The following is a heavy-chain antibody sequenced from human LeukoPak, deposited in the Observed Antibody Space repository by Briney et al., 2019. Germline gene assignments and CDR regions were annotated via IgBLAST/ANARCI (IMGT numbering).Heavy chain of an antibody. J-gene: IGHJ4*02. Sequence: PSETLSLTCTVSGGSISSHFWSWIRQLPGKGLEWIGYIYYSGSTNYNPSLKSRVTISVDTSKNQFSLKLSSVTAADTAVYYCARGVRGVKSIYYFDYWGQGTLVTVSS. CDR2: IYYSGST. V-gene: IGHV4-59*11. CDR3: ARGVRGVKSIYYFDY. CDR1: GGSISSHF. D-gene: IGHD3-10*01.